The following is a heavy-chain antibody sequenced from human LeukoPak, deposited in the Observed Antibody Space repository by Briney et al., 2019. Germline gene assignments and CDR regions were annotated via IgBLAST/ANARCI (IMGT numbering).Heavy chain of an antibody. CDR3: VRGRSTGTIDY. J-gene: IGHJ4*02. CDR2: IFHSGST. Sequence: SETLSLTCTVSGDFISSGDHYWNWIRQAPGKGLEWIGYIFHSGSTYYNPSLRSRLTVSLDTSKNQFSLKLTSVTAADSAVYYCVRGRSTGTIDYWGQGTLVTVSS. CDR1: GDFISSGDHY. V-gene: IGHV4-30-4*01. D-gene: IGHD2-2*01.